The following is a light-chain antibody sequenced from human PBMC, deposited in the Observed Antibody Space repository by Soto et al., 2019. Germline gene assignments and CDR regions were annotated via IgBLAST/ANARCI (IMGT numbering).Light chain of an antibody. Sequence: QSVLTQPPSVSGAPGQRVPISCTGSSSNIGAGYDVHWYQQPPGTTPKLLIYGSKNRPSGVPDRFSGSKSGTSASLAITGLQPEDEADYYCQSYDSSLSAVFGGGTQLTVV. CDR3: QSYDSSLSAV. V-gene: IGLV1-40*01. CDR2: GSK. CDR1: SSNIGAGYD. J-gene: IGLJ7*01.